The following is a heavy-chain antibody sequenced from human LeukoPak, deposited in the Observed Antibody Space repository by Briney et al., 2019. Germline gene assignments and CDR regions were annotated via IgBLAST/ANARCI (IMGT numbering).Heavy chain of an antibody. CDR1: GYTFTSYD. Sequence: GASVKVSCKASGYTFTSYDINWVRQAPGQGLEWMGWMNPKSANTGYAQKFQGRVTMTRSTSISTAYMEVTSLRSEDTAVYYCARGPPESSSSDYWGQGTLVTVSS. CDR3: ARGPPESSSSDY. D-gene: IGHD6-13*01. J-gene: IGHJ4*02. V-gene: IGHV1-8*01. CDR2: MNPKSANT.